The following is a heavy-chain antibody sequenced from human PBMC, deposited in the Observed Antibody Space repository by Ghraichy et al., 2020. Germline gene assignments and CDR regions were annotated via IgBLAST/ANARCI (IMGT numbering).Heavy chain of an antibody. CDR1: GASIGSRGYY. J-gene: IGHJ1*01. V-gene: IGHV4-39*01. D-gene: IGHD3-22*01. CDR3: ASPKDRRGSFYKS. CDR2: IFYTGST. Sequence: SETLSLTCNVSGASIGSRGYYWGWIRQPPGKALEWIGSIFYTGSTYYNPSLTSRLTLSVDTSRNQFSFKLTSVTAADTAVYYCASPKDRRGSFYKSWGPGTLVTVSS.